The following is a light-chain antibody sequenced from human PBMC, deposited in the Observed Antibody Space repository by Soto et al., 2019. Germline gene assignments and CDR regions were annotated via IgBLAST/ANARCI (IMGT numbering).Light chain of an antibody. CDR1: SSNIGKNY. CDR2: DTN. J-gene: IGLJ2*01. V-gene: IGLV1-51*01. Sequence: QSVLTQPPSVSAASGQKVTISFSGASSNIGKNYVSWYQQLPGAAPKLVIFDTNKRPSGIPDRFSGSKSGTSAALDITALQTGDEADYYCGTWDTSLSAVVFGGGTKLTVL. CDR3: GTWDTSLSAVV.